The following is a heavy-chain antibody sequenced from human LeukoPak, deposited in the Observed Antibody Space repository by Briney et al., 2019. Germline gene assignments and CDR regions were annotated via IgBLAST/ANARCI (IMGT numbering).Heavy chain of an antibody. CDR3: ARGPRITLVRGGQWYFYMDV. CDR2: INPKNAGT. J-gene: IGHJ6*03. V-gene: IGHV1-18*04. CDR1: GYTFTGHY. Sequence: ASVKVSCKASGYTFTGHYIHWVRQAPGQGLEWMGWINPKNAGTNYAQKLQGRVTMTTDTSTSTAYMELRSLRSDDTAVYYCARGPRITLVRGGQWYFYMDVWGKGTTVTVSS. D-gene: IGHD3-10*01.